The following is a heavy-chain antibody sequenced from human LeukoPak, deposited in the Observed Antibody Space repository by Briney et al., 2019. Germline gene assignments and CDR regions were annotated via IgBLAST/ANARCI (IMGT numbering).Heavy chain of an antibody. Sequence: GGSLRLSCAASGFTFSSYDMHWVRHAPGKGLEWVSAIGTAGDTYYPGSVKGRFTISRENAKNSLYLQMNSLRAGDTAVYYCARERIGYGFDYWGQGTLVTVSS. CDR1: GFTFSSYD. D-gene: IGHD2-15*01. J-gene: IGHJ4*02. CDR3: ARERIGYGFDY. CDR2: IGTAGDT. V-gene: IGHV3-13*01.